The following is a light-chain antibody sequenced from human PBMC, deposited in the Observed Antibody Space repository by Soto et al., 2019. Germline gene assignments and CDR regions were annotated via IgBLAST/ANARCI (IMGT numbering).Light chain of an antibody. J-gene: IGLJ3*02. CDR3: QSYDSSLSGSV. V-gene: IGLV1-40*01. Sequence: QSVLTQPPSVPGAPGQRVTISCTASSSNIGAGYDVHWYQQLPGTAPKLLIYGNSNRPSGVPDRFSGSKSGTSASLAITGLQAEDEADYYCQSYDSSLSGSVFGGGTKLTVL. CDR1: SSNIGAGYD. CDR2: GNS.